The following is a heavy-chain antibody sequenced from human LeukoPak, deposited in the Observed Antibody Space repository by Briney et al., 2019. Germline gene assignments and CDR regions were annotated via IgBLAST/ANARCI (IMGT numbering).Heavy chain of an antibody. V-gene: IGHV3-23*01. Sequence: ETLRLSCAASGFTFNNHAMSWVRQAPGKGLEWVSTISGSGGRTYYADSVKGRFTISRDNSKNTLYLQMNSLRADDTAVYYCAKSSLVAPYDYLGQGTLVTVSS. D-gene: IGHD2-15*01. CDR2: ISGSGGRT. J-gene: IGHJ4*02. CDR3: AKSSLVAPYDY. CDR1: GFTFNNHA.